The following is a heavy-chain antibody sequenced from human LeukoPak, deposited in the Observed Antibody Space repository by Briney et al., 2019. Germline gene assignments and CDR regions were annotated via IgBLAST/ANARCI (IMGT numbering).Heavy chain of an antibody. V-gene: IGHV3-30*18. CDR1: GFTFSSYG. J-gene: IGHJ4*02. CDR3: AKEWVDY. CDR2: ISYDGSNK. Sequence: GGSLRLSCAASGFTFSSYGMHWVRQAPGKGLEWVAVISYDGSNKYYADSVKGRFTISRDNSKNTLYLQMNSLRAEDTAVYYCAKEWVDYWGQGTLVTVSS.